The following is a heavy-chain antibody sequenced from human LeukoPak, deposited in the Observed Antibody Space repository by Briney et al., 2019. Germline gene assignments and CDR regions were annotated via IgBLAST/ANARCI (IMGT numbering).Heavy chain of an antibody. J-gene: IGHJ4*02. D-gene: IGHD3-16*01. CDR1: YDSISSYY. V-gene: IGHV4-59*01. CDR2: IHNSGST. CDR3: ARGIRGAADY. Sequence: SETLSLTCTVAYDSISSYYWSWIRQPPGKGLEWIGYIHNSGSTMYNPSLKSRLAMSLDTSKNQFSLNLNSVTAADTAVYYCARGIRGAADYWGQGTLVTVSS.